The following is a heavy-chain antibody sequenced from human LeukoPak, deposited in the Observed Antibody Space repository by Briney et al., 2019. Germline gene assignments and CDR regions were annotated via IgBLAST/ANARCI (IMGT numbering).Heavy chain of an antibody. CDR1: GGSSNNYY. V-gene: IGHV4-59*01. J-gene: IGHJ4*02. CDR2: IYYSGST. Sequence: PSETLSLTCTVSGGSSNNYYWSWIRQPPGKGLEWIAYIYYSGSTNCNPSLKSRVTISIDTSKNQFSLKLSSVTAADTAVYYCARYYDRSGYWSTPHFDYWGQGTLVTVSS. CDR3: ARYYDRSGYWSTPHFDY. D-gene: IGHD3-22*01.